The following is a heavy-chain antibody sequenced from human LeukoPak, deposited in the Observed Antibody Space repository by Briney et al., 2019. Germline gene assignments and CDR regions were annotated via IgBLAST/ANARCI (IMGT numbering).Heavy chain of an antibody. V-gene: IGHV3-48*03. CDR1: GFTFSSYE. CDR3: AIIPHSSSWYIVDY. D-gene: IGHD6-13*01. Sequence: GGSLRLSCAASGFTFSSYEMNWVRQAPGKGLEWVSYISSSGSTIYYADSVKGRFTISRDNAKNSLYLQMNSLRAEDTALYYCAIIPHSSSWYIVDYWGQGTLVTVSS. CDR2: ISSSGSTI. J-gene: IGHJ4*02.